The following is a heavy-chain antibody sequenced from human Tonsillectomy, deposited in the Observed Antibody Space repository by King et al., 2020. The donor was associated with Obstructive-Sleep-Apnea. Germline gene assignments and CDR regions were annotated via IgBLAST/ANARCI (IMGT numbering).Heavy chain of an antibody. Sequence: TLKESGPTLVKPTQTLTLTRTFSGFSLSTSGVGVGWIRQPTGKALEWLALIYWDEDKRYSPSLKSRLTTTKDTSKNQVVLTMTNMDPVYTATYYCAHLWSRWTTIYFDSWGQGTLVTVSS. CDR1: GFSLSTSGVG. D-gene: IGHD6-19*01. V-gene: IGHV2-5*02. CDR2: IYWDEDK. J-gene: IGHJ4*02. CDR3: AHLWSRWTTIYFDS.